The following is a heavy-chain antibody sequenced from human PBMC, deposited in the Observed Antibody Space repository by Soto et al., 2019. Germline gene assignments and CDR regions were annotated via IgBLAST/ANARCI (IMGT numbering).Heavy chain of an antibody. D-gene: IGHD2-15*01. J-gene: IGHJ5*02. CDR1: GYTFTGYC. CDR3: ARAGGYCSGGSCSNWFDP. Sequence: QVQLVQSGAEVKKPGASVKVSCKASGYTFTGYCMHWVRQAPGQGLEWMGWINPNSGGTNYAQKFQGRVTMTRDTSISTAYMELSRLRSDDTAVYYCARAGGYCSGGSCSNWFDPWGQGTLVTVSS. CDR2: INPNSGGT. V-gene: IGHV1-2*02.